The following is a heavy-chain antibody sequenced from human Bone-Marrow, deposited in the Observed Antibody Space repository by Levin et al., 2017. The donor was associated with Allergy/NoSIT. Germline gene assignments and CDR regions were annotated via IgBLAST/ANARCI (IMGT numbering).Heavy chain of an antibody. CDR1: GYTFSSYG. Sequence: GASVKVSCKASGYTFSSYGISWVRHVPGQGFEWMGWVSVHTGNSNLPQRLQGRVTLSADTSTNSVYMELRSLRSDDTALYYCARDISNSYGSGTYLDSWGQGTLVTVSS. CDR2: VSVHTGNS. V-gene: IGHV1-18*04. D-gene: IGHD3-10*01. CDR3: ARDISNSYGSGTYLDS. J-gene: IGHJ4*02.